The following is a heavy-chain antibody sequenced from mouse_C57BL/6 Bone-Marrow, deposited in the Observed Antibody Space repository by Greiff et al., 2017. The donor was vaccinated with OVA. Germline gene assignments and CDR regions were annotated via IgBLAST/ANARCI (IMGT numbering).Heavy chain of an antibody. D-gene: IGHD1-1*01. CDR1: GYSITSGYD. CDR3: ARELRFYYFDY. Sequence: VQLQQSGPGMVKPSQSLSLTCTVTGYSITSGYDWHWIRHFPGNQLEWMGYISYSGSTNYNPSLKSRISITHDTSKNPFFLKLNSVTTEDTATYYCARELRFYYFDYWGQGTTLTVSS. J-gene: IGHJ2*01. CDR2: ISYSGST. V-gene: IGHV3-1*01.